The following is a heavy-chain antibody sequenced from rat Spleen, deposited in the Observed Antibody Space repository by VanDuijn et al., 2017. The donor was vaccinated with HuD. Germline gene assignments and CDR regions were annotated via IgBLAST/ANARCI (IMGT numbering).Heavy chain of an antibody. CDR3: TRMRHYFDY. CDR2: INYDGRST. J-gene: IGHJ2*01. CDR1: GFTFSDHY. V-gene: IGHV5-7*01. Sequence: EVQLVESGGGLVQPGRSLKLSCAASGFTFSDHYVAWVRQAPTKGLEWVASINYDGRSTFYRDSVKGRFTVSRDNAKSTLYLQMDSLRSEDTATYYCTRMRHYFDYWGQGVMVTVSS.